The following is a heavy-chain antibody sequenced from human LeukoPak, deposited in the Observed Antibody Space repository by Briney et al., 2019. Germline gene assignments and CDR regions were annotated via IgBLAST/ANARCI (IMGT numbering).Heavy chain of an antibody. CDR3: ARRQWLSEFDY. D-gene: IGHD6-19*01. V-gene: IGHV4-59*08. CDR2: IYYSGST. CDR1: GGSISSYY. Sequence: SETLSLTCTVSGGSISSYYWSWIRHPPGKGLEWIGYIYYSGSTNYNPSLKSRVTISVDTSKNQFSLKLSSVTAADTAVYYCARRQWLSEFDYWGQGTLATVSS. J-gene: IGHJ4*02.